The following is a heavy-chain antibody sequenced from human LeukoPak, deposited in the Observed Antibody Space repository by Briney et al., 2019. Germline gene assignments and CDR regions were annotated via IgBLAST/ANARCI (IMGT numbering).Heavy chain of an antibody. D-gene: IGHD6-13*01. CDR1: GFTFSSYA. CDR3: AKGSSNWRDYYYFDY. Sequence: GGSLRLSCAASGFTFSSYAMSWVRQAPGKGLEWVSAISGSGGSTYYADSVKGRFTISRDNSKNTLNLQMNSLRAEDTAVYYCAKGSSNWRDYYYFDYWGQGTLVTVSS. J-gene: IGHJ4*02. V-gene: IGHV3-23*01. CDR2: ISGSGGST.